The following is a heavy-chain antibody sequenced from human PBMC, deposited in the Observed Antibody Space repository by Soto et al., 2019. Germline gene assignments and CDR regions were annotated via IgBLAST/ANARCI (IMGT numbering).Heavy chain of an antibody. CDR2: VSYSGYT. J-gene: IGHJ5*02. D-gene: IGHD2-2*01. CDR1: GDSFSSSGHY. Sequence: QLQLQESGPGLVKPSETLSLTCTVSGDSFSSSGHYWGWIRQPPGKVLEWIGSVSYSGYTYDNPSLKCLLTISVDLSYNASCLNLNFVCGAFSAVFYCVRYYSTFGSWGQGTLVTVSS. V-gene: IGHV4-39*01. CDR3: VRYYSTFGS.